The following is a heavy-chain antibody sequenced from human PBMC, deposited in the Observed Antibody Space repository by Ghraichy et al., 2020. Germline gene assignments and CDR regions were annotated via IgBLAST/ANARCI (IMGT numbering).Heavy chain of an antibody. Sequence: ASVKVSCKASGYTFTSYDINWVRQATGQGLEWMGWMNPNSGNTGYAQKFQGRVTMTRNTSISTAYMELSSLRSEDTAVYYCARGLGSAAGRNYWGQGTLVTVSS. D-gene: IGHD6-13*01. CDR1: GYTFTSYD. CDR3: ARGLGSAAGRNY. V-gene: IGHV1-8*01. CDR2: MNPNSGNT. J-gene: IGHJ4*02.